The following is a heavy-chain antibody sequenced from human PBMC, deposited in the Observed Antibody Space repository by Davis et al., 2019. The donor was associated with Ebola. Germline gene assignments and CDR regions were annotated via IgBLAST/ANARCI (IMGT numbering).Heavy chain of an antibody. CDR2: IRNKARRYTT. Sequence: PGGSLRLSCAVSGFNFSHYAMSWVRQAPGKGLQWIAQIRNKARRYTTEYAASVEGRFIVSRDDSQNTLFLQMNSLKTDDTAMYYCADVGSTASAYWGQGTLGTVSS. CDR1: GFNFSHYA. D-gene: IGHD1-26*01. CDR3: ADVGSTASAY. J-gene: IGHJ4*02. V-gene: IGHV3-72*01.